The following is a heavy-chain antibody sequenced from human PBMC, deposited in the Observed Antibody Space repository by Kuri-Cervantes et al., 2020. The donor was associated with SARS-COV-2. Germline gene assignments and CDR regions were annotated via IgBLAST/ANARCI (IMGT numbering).Heavy chain of an antibody. Sequence: LSLTCTVSGSSISSYYWSWIRQPAGKGLEWVSNIGPSGTTKYYADSVKGRFTISRDNAKNSLYLQMSSLRAEDTAVYYCARDLRLGKSLDYWGQGTLVTVSS. CDR1: GSSISSYY. D-gene: IGHD7-27*01. CDR2: IGPSGTTK. CDR3: ARDLRLGKSLDY. J-gene: IGHJ4*02. V-gene: IGHV3-11*04.